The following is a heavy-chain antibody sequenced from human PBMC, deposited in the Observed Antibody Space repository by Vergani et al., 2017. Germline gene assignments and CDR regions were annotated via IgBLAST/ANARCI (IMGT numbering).Heavy chain of an antibody. D-gene: IGHD3-9*01. Sequence: QMQLQESGPGLVKPSETLSLSCTVSGDSISTSSYAWDWIRQPPGKGLEWIGSIYRTGPTHFNPSLKSRVTISVDTSNNHFSLRLNSLTAADTAVYYCARRSGIVYDIFSGTQYFFDFWGQGTLVTVSS. CDR3: ARRSGIVYDIFSGTQYFFDF. CDR1: GDSISTSSYA. J-gene: IGHJ4*02. V-gene: IGHV4-39*07. CDR2: IYRTGPT.